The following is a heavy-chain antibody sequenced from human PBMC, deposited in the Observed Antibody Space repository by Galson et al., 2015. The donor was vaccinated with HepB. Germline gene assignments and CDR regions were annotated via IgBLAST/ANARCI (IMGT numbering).Heavy chain of an antibody. CDR2: AYYRSRWYN. CDR3: AYGVEV. J-gene: IGHJ6*02. CDR1: GDSVSSNSAV. Sequence: CAISGDSVSSNSAVWNWIRQSPSRGLEWLGRAYYRSRWYNDYAVSVKSRISINADTSKNQVSLQLKSVTPDDTAVYYCAYGVEVWGQGTRVTVS. V-gene: IGHV6-1*01.